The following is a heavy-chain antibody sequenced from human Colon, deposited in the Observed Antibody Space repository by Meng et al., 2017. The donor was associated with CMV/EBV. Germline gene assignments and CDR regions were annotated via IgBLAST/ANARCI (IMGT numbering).Heavy chain of an antibody. CDR2: INHSGST. J-gene: IGHJ4*02. Sequence: GDYWSWIRQPPGKGLEWIGEINHSGSTNYNPSLKSRVTISVDTSKNQFSLKLSSVTAADTAVYYCARGPRSYYYDSSGYYRGPIDYWGQGTLVTVSS. CDR3: ARGPRSYYYDSSGYYRGPIDY. V-gene: IGHV4-34*01. D-gene: IGHD3-22*01. CDR1: GDY.